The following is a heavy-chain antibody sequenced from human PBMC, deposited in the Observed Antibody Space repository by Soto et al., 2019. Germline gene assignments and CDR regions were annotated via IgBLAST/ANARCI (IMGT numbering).Heavy chain of an antibody. D-gene: IGHD1-26*01. J-gene: IGHJ4*02. V-gene: IGHV1-69*01. CDR1: GGTFSNFA. CDR3: ARNSEMIRGSFFDY. CDR2: ITPVFGTA. Sequence: QVQLVQSGAEVKKPGSSVKVSCKASGGTFSNFAFSWVRQAPGQGLEWMGGITPVFGTANHAQKFQGRVTITADEPTRTVYMELNSLRSDDTAVYYCARNSEMIRGSFFDYWGQGSLVTVS.